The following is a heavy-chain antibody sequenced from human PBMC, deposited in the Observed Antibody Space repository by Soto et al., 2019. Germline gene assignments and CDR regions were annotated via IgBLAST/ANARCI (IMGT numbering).Heavy chain of an antibody. Sequence: QLQLQESGPGLVKPSETLSLTCTVSGGSISSRDYYWAWIRQPPGKGLEWIGSIFHIGSTYYNPSLRRRVTISVDTSESQFSLKLNSVTAADTAVYHCARLRVVPSAMWALDYWGQGILVTVSS. V-gene: IGHV4-39*01. CDR2: IFHIGST. D-gene: IGHD2-2*01. CDR1: GGSISSRDYY. CDR3: ARLRVVPSAMWALDY. J-gene: IGHJ4*02.